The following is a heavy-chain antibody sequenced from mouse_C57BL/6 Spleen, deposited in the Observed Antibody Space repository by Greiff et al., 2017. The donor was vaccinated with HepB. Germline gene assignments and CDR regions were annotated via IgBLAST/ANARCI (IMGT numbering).Heavy chain of an antibody. J-gene: IGHJ4*01. Sequence: EVKVVESGGDLVKPGGSLKLSCAASGFTFSSYGMSWVRQTPDKRLEWVATISSGGSYTYYPDSVKGRFPISRDNAKNTLYLQMSSLKSEDTAMYYCARQYDYDPYAMDYWGQGTSVTVSS. CDR2: ISSGGSYT. V-gene: IGHV5-6*01. CDR3: ARQYDYDPYAMDY. D-gene: IGHD2-4*01. CDR1: GFTFSSYG.